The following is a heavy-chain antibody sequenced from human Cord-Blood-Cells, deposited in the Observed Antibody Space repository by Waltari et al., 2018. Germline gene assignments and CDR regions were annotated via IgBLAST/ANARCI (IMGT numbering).Heavy chain of an antibody. D-gene: IGHD2-2*01. Sequence: QVQLQQWGAGLLKPSETLSLTCAVYGGSFSGYYWSWIRQPPGKGLEWIREINHSGSTNYNPALKSRVTISVDTSKNQFSLKLSSVTAADTAVYYCARGRVYCSSTSCYYYYGMDVWGQGTTVTVSS. CDR2: INHSGST. CDR3: ARGRVYCSSTSCYYYYGMDV. J-gene: IGHJ6*02. V-gene: IGHV4-34*01. CDR1: GGSFSGYY.